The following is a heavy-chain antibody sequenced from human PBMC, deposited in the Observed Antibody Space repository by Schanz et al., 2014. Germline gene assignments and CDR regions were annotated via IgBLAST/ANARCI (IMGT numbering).Heavy chain of an antibody. J-gene: IGHJ3*02. CDR3: AKRCSSTSCSHGAFDI. V-gene: IGHV3-66*01. Sequence: EVQLVESGGGLVQPGGSLRLSCVASGLTVSSNYMTWVRQAPGKGLEWVSVIYSDGRTYYGDSVKGRFTISRDNSKNTLYLQMNSLRDEDTAMYYCAKRCSSTSCSHGAFDIWGQGTMVTVSS. D-gene: IGHD2-2*01. CDR2: IYSDGRT. CDR1: GLTVSSNY.